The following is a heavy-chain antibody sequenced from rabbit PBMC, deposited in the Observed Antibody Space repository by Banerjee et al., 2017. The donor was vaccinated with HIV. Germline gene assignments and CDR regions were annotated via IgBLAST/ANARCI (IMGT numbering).Heavy chain of an antibody. CDR3: ARGSNYASYGYATFNL. J-gene: IGHJ4*01. CDR1: GFSFSSSYY. V-gene: IGHV1S40*01. D-gene: IGHD6-1*01. Sequence: QSLEESGGDLVKPGASLTLTCTASGFSFSSSYYMCWVRQAPGKGLEWIACIYAGSTDTTYYASWAKGRFTISKASSTTVTLQMTSLTAADTAAYFCARGSNYASYGYATFNLWGPGTLVTVS. CDR2: IYAGSTDTT.